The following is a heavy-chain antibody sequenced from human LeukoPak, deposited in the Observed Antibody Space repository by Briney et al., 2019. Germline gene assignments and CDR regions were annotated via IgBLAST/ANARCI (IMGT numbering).Heavy chain of an antibody. D-gene: IGHD4/OR15-4a*01. CDR3: APIGAGY. Sequence: GGSLRLSCAASGFTFPSNWHWVRQAPRKGLVWVSRISSDGRSTSYADSVKGRFTISRDNAKNMLYLQMNSLRAEDTAVYYCAPIGAGYWGQGTLVTVSS. CDR2: ISSDGRST. V-gene: IGHV3-74*01. CDR1: GFTFPSNW. J-gene: IGHJ4*02.